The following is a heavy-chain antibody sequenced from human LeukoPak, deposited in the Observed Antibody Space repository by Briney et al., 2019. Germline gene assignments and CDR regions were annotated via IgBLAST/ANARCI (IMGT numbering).Heavy chain of an antibody. D-gene: IGHD3-9*01. CDR2: ISSSSSYI. Sequence: GGSLRLSCAASGFTFSSYSMNWVRQAPGKGLEWVSSISSSSSYIYYADSVKGRFTISIDNAKNSLYLQMNSLRAEDTAVYYCGRERSLRYFDWSPSDAFDIWGQGTMVTVSS. CDR3: GRERSLRYFDWSPSDAFDI. CDR1: GFTFSSYS. V-gene: IGHV3-21*01. J-gene: IGHJ3*02.